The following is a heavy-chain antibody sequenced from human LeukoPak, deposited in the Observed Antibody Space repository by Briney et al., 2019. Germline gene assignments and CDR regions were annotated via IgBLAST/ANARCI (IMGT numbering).Heavy chain of an antibody. D-gene: IGHD6-13*01. Sequence: GSSVKVSCKASGGTFSSYAISWVRQAPGQGLEWMGGIIPIFGTANYAQKFQGRVTITADESTSTAYMELSSLRSEDTAVYYCARDHPGIAAAPAALWGQGTLVTVSS. V-gene: IGHV1-69*01. CDR3: ARDHPGIAAAPAAL. J-gene: IGHJ4*02. CDR2: IIPIFGTA. CDR1: GGTFSSYA.